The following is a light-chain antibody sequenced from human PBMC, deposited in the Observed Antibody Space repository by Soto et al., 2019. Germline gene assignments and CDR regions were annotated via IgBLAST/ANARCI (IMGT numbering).Light chain of an antibody. V-gene: IGKV3-20*01. Sequence: IVLTQSPGTLSLSPGERATLSCRASQSVSSSCLAWYQQKPGQAPRLLIYGASNRATGIPDRFSGSGSGTDFTLTISRLEPEDFAVYYCHQYVTSPWAFGQGTKVAIE. CDR3: HQYVTSPWA. CDR1: QSVSSSC. J-gene: IGKJ1*01. CDR2: GAS.